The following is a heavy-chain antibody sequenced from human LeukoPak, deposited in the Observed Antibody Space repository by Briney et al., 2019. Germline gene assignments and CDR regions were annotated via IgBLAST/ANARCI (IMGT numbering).Heavy chain of an antibody. CDR1: GGSISSYY. D-gene: IGHD5-18*01. J-gene: IGHJ4*02. CDR3: ARLGYSYGPDY. V-gene: IGHV4-59*08. CDR2: IYYSGST. Sequence: SETLSLTCTVSGGSISSYYWSWIRQPPGKGLEWFGYIYYSGSTNYNPSLKSRVTISVDTSKNQFSLKLSSVTAADTAVYYCARLGYSYGPDYWGQGTLVTVSS.